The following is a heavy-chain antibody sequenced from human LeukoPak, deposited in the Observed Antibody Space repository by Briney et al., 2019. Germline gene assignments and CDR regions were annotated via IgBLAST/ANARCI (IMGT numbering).Heavy chain of an antibody. CDR2: IYKNAIT. V-gene: IGHV3-53*01. D-gene: IGHD3-10*01. CDR1: GFTVSSNY. CDR3: ARSLRVRGVPDYMDV. Sequence: GGSLRLSCADSGFTVSSNYMTWVRQAPGKRLEWVSVIYKNAITYHADTVKGRFTISRDNAKNMLYLQMNSLRADDTAVYYCARSLRVRGVPDYMDVWGKGTTLIISS. J-gene: IGHJ6*03.